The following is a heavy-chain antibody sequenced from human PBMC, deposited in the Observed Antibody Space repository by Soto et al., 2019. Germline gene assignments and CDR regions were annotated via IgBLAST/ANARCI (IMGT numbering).Heavy chain of an antibody. Sequence: GASVKVSCKASGYTFTSYGISWVRQAPGQGLEWMGWISAYNGNTNYAEKLQGRVTMTTDTSRSTAYMELRSLRSDDTAVYYCARVEGYDVWSGPPTGLAYYYGMDVWGQGTTVTASS. J-gene: IGHJ6*02. CDR1: GYTFTSYG. V-gene: IGHV1-18*04. CDR2: ISAYNGNT. CDR3: ARVEGYDVWSGPPTGLAYYYGMDV. D-gene: IGHD3-3*01.